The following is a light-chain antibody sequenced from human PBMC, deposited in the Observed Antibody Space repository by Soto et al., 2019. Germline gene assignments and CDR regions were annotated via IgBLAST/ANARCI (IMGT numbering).Light chain of an antibody. Sequence: EIVLTQSPGTLSLSPGDRATLFCRASQSVSSTHLAWYHQKPGQAPRLLIYGASTRASGTPDRFSGSGSGTDFTLTMSRLETEDFAVYYCHQYGSSPQTFGQGTKV. CDR1: QSVSSTH. CDR2: GAS. J-gene: IGKJ1*01. CDR3: HQYGSSPQT. V-gene: IGKV3-20*01.